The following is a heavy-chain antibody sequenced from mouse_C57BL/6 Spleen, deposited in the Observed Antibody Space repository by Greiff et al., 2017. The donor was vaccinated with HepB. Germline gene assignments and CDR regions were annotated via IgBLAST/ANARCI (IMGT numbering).Heavy chain of an antibody. CDR1: GYAFSSSW. Sequence: VKLMESGPELVKPGASVKISCKASGYAFSSSWMNWVKQRPGNGLEWIGRIYPGDGDTNYNGKFKGKATLTADKSSSTAYMQLSSLTSEDSAVYFFARSGYGYAMDYWGQGTSVTVSS. J-gene: IGHJ4*01. D-gene: IGHD2-2*01. V-gene: IGHV1-82*01. CDR3: ARSGYGYAMDY. CDR2: IYPGDGDT.